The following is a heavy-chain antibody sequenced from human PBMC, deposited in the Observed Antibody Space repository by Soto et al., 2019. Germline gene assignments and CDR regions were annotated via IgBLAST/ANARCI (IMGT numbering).Heavy chain of an antibody. CDR1: GYTFASYA. Sequence: XXVKVSCKASGYTFASYAISWMRQAPGQGLEWMXWISDXNGNTNYAQKXXGRVTMTXXKSKSTAYMELRRMRSDDTAVYYCARDHPPPDYWGQGTLVTVSS. J-gene: IGHJ4*02. CDR2: ISDXNGNT. V-gene: IGHV1-18*01. CDR3: ARDHPPPDY.